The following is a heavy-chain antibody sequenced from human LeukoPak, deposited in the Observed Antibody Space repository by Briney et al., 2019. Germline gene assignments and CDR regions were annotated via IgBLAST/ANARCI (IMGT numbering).Heavy chain of an antibody. Sequence: GSSVKVSCKASGGTFSSYAISWVRQAPGQGLEWMGGIIPIFGTANYAQKFQGRVTITADESTSTAYMELSSLRSEDTAVYYCAKDRGSSGWYLWTSGDYWGQGTLVTVSS. V-gene: IGHV1-69*01. J-gene: IGHJ4*02. CDR2: IIPIFGTA. D-gene: IGHD6-19*01. CDR1: GGTFSSYA. CDR3: AKDRGSSGWYLWTSGDY.